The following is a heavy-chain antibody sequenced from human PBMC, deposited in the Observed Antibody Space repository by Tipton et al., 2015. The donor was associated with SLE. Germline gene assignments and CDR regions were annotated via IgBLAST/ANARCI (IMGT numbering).Heavy chain of an antibody. Sequence: TLSLTCAVYGGSFSGYYWSWIRQPPGKGLEWIGEINHSGSTYYNPSLKSRVTISVDTSKNQFSLKLSSVTAADTAVYYCARAMEQWFGVFDNWGQGTLVTVSS. CDR1: GGSFSGYY. V-gene: IGHV4-34*01. CDR2: INHSGST. D-gene: IGHD3-16*01. J-gene: IGHJ4*02. CDR3: ARAMEQWFGVFDN.